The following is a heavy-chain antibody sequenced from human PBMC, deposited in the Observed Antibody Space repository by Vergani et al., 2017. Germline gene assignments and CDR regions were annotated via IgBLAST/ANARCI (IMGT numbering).Heavy chain of an antibody. D-gene: IGHD4-17*01. CDR3: ARGGNYGDXLDY. Sequence: EVQLVESGGGLVKPGGSLRLSCAASGFTFSSYSMNWVRQAPGKGLEWVSSISSSSSYIYYADSVKGRFTISRDNAKNSLYLQMNSLRAEDTAVYYCARGGNYGDXLDYWGQGTLVTVSS. V-gene: IGHV3-21*01. J-gene: IGHJ4*02. CDR2: ISSSSSYI. CDR1: GFTFSSYS.